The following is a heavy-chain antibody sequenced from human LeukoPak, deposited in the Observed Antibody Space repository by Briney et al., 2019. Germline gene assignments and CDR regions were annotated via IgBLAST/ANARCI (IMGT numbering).Heavy chain of an antibody. J-gene: IGHJ4*02. D-gene: IGHD3-22*01. CDR3: ATAPHYYDSSLLDY. V-gene: IGHV3-11*01. CDR2: ISSSGSTI. Sequence: GGSLRLSCAASGFTFSDYYMSWIRQAPGKGLEWVSYISSSGSTIYYADSVKGRFTISRGNAKNSLYLQMNSLRAEDTAVYYCATAPHYYDSSLLDYWGQGTLVTVSS. CDR1: GFTFSDYY.